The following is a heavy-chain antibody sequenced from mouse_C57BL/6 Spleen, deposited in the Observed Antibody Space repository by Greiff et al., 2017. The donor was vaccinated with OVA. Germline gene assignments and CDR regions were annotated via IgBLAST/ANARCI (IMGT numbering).Heavy chain of an antibody. D-gene: IGHD1-1*01. Sequence: QVQLQQPGAELVMPGASVKLSCKASGYTFTSYWMHWVKQRPGQGLEWIGEIDPSDSYTNYNQKFKGKSTLTVDKSSSTAYMQLSSLTSEDSAVYYSARLSTVVEGYFDYWGQGTTLTVSS. CDR2: IDPSDSYT. CDR1: GYTFTSYW. J-gene: IGHJ2*01. V-gene: IGHV1-69*01. CDR3: ARLSTVVEGYFDY.